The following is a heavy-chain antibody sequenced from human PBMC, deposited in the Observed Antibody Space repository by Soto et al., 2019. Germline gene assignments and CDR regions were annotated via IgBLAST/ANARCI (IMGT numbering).Heavy chain of an antibody. Sequence: APVKVSCKASGFTFTSSAVQWVRQARGQRLEWIGWIVVGSGNTNYAQKFQERVTITRDMSTSTAYMELSSLRSEDTAVYYCAAGPIVGATRGFDYWGQGTLVTVSS. J-gene: IGHJ4*02. V-gene: IGHV1-58*01. D-gene: IGHD1-26*01. CDR1: GFTFTSSA. CDR3: AAGPIVGATRGFDY. CDR2: IVVGSGNT.